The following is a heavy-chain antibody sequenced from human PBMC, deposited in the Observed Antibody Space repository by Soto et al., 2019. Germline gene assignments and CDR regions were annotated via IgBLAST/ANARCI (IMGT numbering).Heavy chain of an antibody. J-gene: IGHJ4*02. CDR2: IDPSDSQT. CDR3: PSQLYDSGTGPNLQHYFES. V-gene: IGHV5-10-1*01. CDR1: GYSFAGYW. Sequence: GESLKISCKGSGYSFAGYWITWVRQKPGKGLEWMGRIDPSDSQTYYSPSFRGHVTISATKSITTVFLQWSSLRASDTAMYYCPSQLYDSGTGPNLQHYFESWVQGKPVTGSS. D-gene: IGHD5-18*01.